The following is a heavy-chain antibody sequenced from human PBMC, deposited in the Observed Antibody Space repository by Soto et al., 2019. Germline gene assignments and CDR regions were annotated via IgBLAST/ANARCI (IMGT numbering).Heavy chain of an antibody. D-gene: IGHD2-15*01. Sequence: VASVKVSCKASGGTFSSYTISWVRQAPGQGLEWMGRIIPILGIANYAQKFQGRVTITADKSTSTAYMELSSLRSEDTAVYYCARDPPGGYCSGGSCYNWFDPWGQGTLVTVSS. V-gene: IGHV1-69*04. CDR2: IIPILGIA. J-gene: IGHJ5*02. CDR3: ARDPPGGYCSGGSCYNWFDP. CDR1: GGTFSSYT.